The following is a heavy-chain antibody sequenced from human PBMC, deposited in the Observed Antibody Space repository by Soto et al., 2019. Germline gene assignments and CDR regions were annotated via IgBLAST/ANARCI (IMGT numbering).Heavy chain of an antibody. CDR3: ARDWTEYYYDSSGYYGWFDP. CDR1: GFTFSDYY. Sequence: GGSLRLSCAASGFTFSDYYMSWIRQAPGKGLEWVSYISSSSSYTSYADSVKGRFTISRDNAKNSLYLQMNSLRAEDTAVYYCARDWTEYYYDSSGYYGWFDPWGQGTLVTVSS. D-gene: IGHD3-22*01. CDR2: ISSSSSYT. J-gene: IGHJ5*02. V-gene: IGHV3-11*06.